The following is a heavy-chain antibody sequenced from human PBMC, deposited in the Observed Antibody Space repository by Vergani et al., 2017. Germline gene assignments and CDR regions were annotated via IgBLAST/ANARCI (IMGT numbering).Heavy chain of an antibody. Sequence: QVQLVQSGAEVKKPGASVKVSCKASGYTFTSYDINWVRQATGQGLEWMGWMNPNSGNTGYAQKFQGRVTMTRNTSISTAYMELSSLRSEDTAVYYCARGGVFLEWLLYPRFDYWGQGTLVTVSS. J-gene: IGHJ4*02. CDR3: ARGGVFLEWLLYPRFDY. CDR1: GYTFTSYD. D-gene: IGHD3-3*01. CDR2: MNPNSGNT. V-gene: IGHV1-8*01.